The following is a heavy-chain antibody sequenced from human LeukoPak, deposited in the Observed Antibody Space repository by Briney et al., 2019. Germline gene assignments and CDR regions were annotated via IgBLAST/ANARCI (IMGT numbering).Heavy chain of an antibody. J-gene: IGHJ4*02. CDR3: ARVSDTSGYSYGSIDY. CDR2: ISSTLSYI. Sequence: PGGSLRLSCAASGFTFSSYSMNWFRQAPGKGLEWISSISSTLSYIYYADSLKGRFTISRDNAKNSLYLQMNSLRAEDTAVYYCARVSDTSGYSYGSIDYWGQGTLVTVSS. CDR1: GFTFSSYS. V-gene: IGHV3-21*01. D-gene: IGHD5-18*01.